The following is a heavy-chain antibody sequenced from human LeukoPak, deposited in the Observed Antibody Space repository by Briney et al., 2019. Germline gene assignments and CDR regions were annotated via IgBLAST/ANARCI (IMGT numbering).Heavy chain of an antibody. Sequence: SETLSLTCTVSGGSISSYYWSWIRQPPGKGLEWIGDIYYSGNTNYNPSRKSRVTISIDTSKNQFSLKLRSVTAADTAVYYCARDALSGSYYVMDSWCQGTLVTVSS. CDR2: IYYSGNT. CDR3: ARDALSGSYYVMDS. CDR1: GGSISSYY. D-gene: IGHD1-26*01. J-gene: IGHJ4*02. V-gene: IGHV4-59*01.